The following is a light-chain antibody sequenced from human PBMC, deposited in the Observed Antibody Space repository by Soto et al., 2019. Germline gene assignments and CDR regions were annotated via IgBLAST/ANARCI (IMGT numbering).Light chain of an antibody. J-gene: IGLJ1*01. V-gene: IGLV2-23*01. CDR2: EGS. CDR3: CSYAGSSV. Sequence: QSALTQPASVSGAPGQSITISCTGTSSDVGSYNLVSWYQQHPGKAPKLRIYEGSKRPSGVSNRFSGYKSGNTASLTISWLQAEDEADYYCCSYAGSSVFGTGTKLTVL. CDR1: SSDVGSYNL.